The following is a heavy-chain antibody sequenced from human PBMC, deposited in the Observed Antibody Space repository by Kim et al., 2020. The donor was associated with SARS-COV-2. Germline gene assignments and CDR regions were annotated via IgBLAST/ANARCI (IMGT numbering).Heavy chain of an antibody. CDR2: IKPSGGTT. CDR1: GYTFTAYY. V-gene: IGHV1-46*01. CDR3: ARGGYGDYRHPYYFDY. Sequence: ASVKVSCKASGYTFTAYYMHWVRQAPGQGLEWVGIIKPSGGTTNYAQKFQGRVTMTRDTSTSTAYMELSSLRSEDTAVYYCARGGYGDYRHPYYFDYWGQGTRVTVSS. D-gene: IGHD4-17*01. J-gene: IGHJ4*02.